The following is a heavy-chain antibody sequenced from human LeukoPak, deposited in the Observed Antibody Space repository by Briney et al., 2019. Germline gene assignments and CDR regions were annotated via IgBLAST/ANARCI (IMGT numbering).Heavy chain of an antibody. CDR1: GVSFTTYW. D-gene: IGHD1-1*01. CDR3: VRHRNWNYDY. Sequence: GESLKISCKGSGVSFTTYWIGWVRQMPGKGLEWMGIIYLGDSSTSYSPSFQGQVTISADKSINTTYLQWSSLKASDTAMYYCVRHRNWNYDYWGQGTLVTVSS. CDR2: IYLGDSST. V-gene: IGHV5-51*01. J-gene: IGHJ4*02.